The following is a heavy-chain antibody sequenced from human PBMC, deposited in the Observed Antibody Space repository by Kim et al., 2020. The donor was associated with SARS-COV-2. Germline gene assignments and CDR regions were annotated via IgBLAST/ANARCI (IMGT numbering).Heavy chain of an antibody. Sequence: KSRFTISRDNAKNALYLQMDSLRAEDTAVYYCAGELKASYYYYGMDVWGQGTTVTVSS. V-gene: IGHV3-11*06. J-gene: IGHJ6*02. CDR3: AGELKASYYYYGMDV.